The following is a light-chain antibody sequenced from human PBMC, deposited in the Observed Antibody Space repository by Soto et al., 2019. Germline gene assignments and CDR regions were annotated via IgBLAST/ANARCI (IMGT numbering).Light chain of an antibody. Sequence: EIVLTQSPGTLSLSPGERATLSCRASQSVSSSYLAWYQQKPGQAPRLLIYGASSRATGIPDRFSGSGSGTDFTLTISRLEPDDFAVYYCQQYGSSPRTFGQRTKLEIK. J-gene: IGKJ2*01. CDR2: GAS. CDR1: QSVSSSY. CDR3: QQYGSSPRT. V-gene: IGKV3-20*01.